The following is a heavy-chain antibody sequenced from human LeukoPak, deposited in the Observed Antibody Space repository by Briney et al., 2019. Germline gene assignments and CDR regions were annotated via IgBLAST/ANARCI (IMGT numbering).Heavy chain of an antibody. CDR3: ARQKRVWGSYRPTAFDI. CDR1: GGSFSSYY. V-gene: IGHV4-34*01. D-gene: IGHD3-16*02. CDR2: INHSGST. J-gene: IGHJ3*02. Sequence: SETLSLTCAVYGGSFSSYYWSWIRQPPGKRLEWGGEINHSGSTNYNPSLNSRVTISVDTHPTQSSLKLSSVRAADTAVYYCARQKRVWGSYRPTAFDIWGPGTLVTVSS.